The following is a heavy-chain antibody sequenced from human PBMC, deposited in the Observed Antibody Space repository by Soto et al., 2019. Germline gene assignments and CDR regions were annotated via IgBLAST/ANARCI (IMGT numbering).Heavy chain of an antibody. CDR3: ASPLPMYCSSTSCYRHYYYYGMDV. J-gene: IGHJ6*02. Sequence: SVKVSCKASGGTFSSYAISWVRQAPGQGLEWMGGIIPIFGTANYAQKFQGRVTITADKSTSTAYMELSSLRSEDTAVYYCASPLPMYCSSTSCYRHYYYYGMDVWGQGTTVTAP. V-gene: IGHV1-69*06. D-gene: IGHD2-2*02. CDR1: GGTFSSYA. CDR2: IIPIFGTA.